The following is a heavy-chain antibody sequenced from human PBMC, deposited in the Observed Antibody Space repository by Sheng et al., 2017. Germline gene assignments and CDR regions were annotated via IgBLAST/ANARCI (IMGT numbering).Heavy chain of an antibody. Sequence: EVQLVESGGGLVQPGGSLRLSCAASESTFSTYAMTWLRQAPGKGLEWVSTIAHSGSLTQYADSVRGRFTVSKDFSSKTLYLQMNSLRAEDTAIYYCTTRFSSADGYNLWGQGTQVTVSS. V-gene: IGHV3-23*04. J-gene: IGHJ1*01. CDR3: TTRFSSADGYNL. CDR2: IAHSGSLT. D-gene: IGHD6-25*01. CDR1: ESTFSTYA.